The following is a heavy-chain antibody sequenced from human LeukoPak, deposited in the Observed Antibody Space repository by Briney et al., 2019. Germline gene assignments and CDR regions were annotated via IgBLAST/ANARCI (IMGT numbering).Heavy chain of an antibody. CDR1: GGSFSSYY. D-gene: IGHD3-10*01. V-gene: IGHV4-59*08. Sequence: KPSETLSLTCTVSGGSFSSYYWSWIRQPPGKGLEWIGYIYYSGGTNYNPSLKSRVTISVDTSKNQFSLKLSSVTAADTAMYYCARMAYDGSYAFDIWGQGTMVTVSS. CDR2: IYYSGGT. CDR3: ARMAYDGSYAFDI. J-gene: IGHJ3*02.